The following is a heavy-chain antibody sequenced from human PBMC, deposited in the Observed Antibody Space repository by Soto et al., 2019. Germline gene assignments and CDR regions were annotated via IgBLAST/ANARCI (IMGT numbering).Heavy chain of an antibody. Sequence: QVQLVQSGAEVKKPGSSVKVSCKASGGTFSSYAISWVRQAPGQGLEWMGGILPIFGTANYAQKCQGRVKITADKPTSTAYMELSSLRSEDTAVYYCARDRAAADTHTLGYWGQGTLLTVS. J-gene: IGHJ4*02. CDR2: ILPIFGTA. CDR3: ARDRAAADTHTLGY. CDR1: GGTFSSYA. V-gene: IGHV1-69*06. D-gene: IGHD6-13*01.